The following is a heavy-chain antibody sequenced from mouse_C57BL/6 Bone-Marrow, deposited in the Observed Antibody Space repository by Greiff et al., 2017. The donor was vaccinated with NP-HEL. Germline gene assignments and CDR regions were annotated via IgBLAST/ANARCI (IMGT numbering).Heavy chain of an antibody. V-gene: IGHV2-6*01. CDR1: GFSLTSYG. CDR2: IWGVGST. J-gene: IGHJ3*01. D-gene: IGHD2-4*01. Sequence: QVQLKESGPGLVAPSQCLSITCTVSGFSLTSYGVDWVRQSPGKGLEWLGVIWGVGSTTYNSALKYRLSLSKDNSQSQVFLIMTSLLTDDTAMYYCASGGLGYADWGQGALVAVAA. CDR3: ASGGLGYAD.